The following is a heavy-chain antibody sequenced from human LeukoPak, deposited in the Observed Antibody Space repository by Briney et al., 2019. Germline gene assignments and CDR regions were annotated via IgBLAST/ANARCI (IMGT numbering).Heavy chain of an antibody. V-gene: IGHV4-39*07. Sequence: SETLSLTCTVSGDSIARSTYYWGWIRRAPGKGLEWLGIVYWSGSTYYNPSLKSRVTISVDTSKNQFSLNLNSVTAADTAVYYCARLSGNSRGDNWFDPWGQGTLVTVSS. CDR1: GDSIARSTYY. CDR3: ARLSGNSRGDNWFDP. CDR2: VYWSGST. D-gene: IGHD1-26*01. J-gene: IGHJ5*02.